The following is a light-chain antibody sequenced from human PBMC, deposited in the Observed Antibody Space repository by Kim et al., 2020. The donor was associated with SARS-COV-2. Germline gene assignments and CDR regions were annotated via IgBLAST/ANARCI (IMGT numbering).Light chain of an antibody. J-gene: IGLJ3*02. Sequence: QSALTQPPSASGSPGQSVTISCSGISSDVGDHPYVTWYQQHPGKAPTLLIYGVRYRPSGVPDRFSGSKSGNTASLTISGLQAEDEADYYCSSSAGSNNLVFGGGTQLTVL. CDR3: SSSAGSNNLV. CDR1: SSDVGDHPY. V-gene: IGLV2-8*01. CDR2: GVR.